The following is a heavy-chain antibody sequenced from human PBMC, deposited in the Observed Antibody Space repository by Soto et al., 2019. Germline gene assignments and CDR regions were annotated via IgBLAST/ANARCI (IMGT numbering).Heavy chain of an antibody. J-gene: IGHJ4*02. Sequence: SETLSLTCTVSIGSSSSYNWNWVRQPPGKGLEWIGFINYSGSTHYNPSLKSRVTISLDTSKNQFSLKLNSVTAADTAVYYCARENYYALDYWGPGTLVTVSS. CDR1: IGSSSSYN. D-gene: IGHD3-10*01. CDR3: ARENYYALDY. CDR2: INYSGST. V-gene: IGHV4-59*01.